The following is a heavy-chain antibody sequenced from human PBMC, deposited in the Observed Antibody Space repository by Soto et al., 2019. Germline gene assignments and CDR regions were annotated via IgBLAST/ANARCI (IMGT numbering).Heavy chain of an antibody. Sequence: TSETLSLTCTVSGGSASSGDYFWSWIRQPPGKGLEWIGYIYDSGSSYYNPSLKSRVTMSVDTSKNQFSLKLRSVTAADTAMYYCAREKGYISGPKNFDSWGQGTLVTVSS. CDR1: GGSASSGDYF. V-gene: IGHV4-30-4*01. D-gene: IGHD5-12*01. CDR2: IYDSGSS. J-gene: IGHJ4*02. CDR3: AREKGYISGPKNFDS.